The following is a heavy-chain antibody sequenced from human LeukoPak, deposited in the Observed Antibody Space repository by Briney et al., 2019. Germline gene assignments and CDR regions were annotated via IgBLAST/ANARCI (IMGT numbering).Heavy chain of an antibody. D-gene: IGHD5-18*01. J-gene: IGHJ4*02. CDR2: INHSGST. CDR3: ARGRRYSYGPLHY. CDR1: GGSFSGYY. V-gene: IGHV4-34*01. Sequence: SETLSLTCAVYGGSFSGYYWSWIRQPPGKGLEWIGEINHSGSTNYNPSLKSRVTISVDTSKNQFSLKLSSVTAADTAVYYCARGRRYSYGPLHYWGQGTLVTVSS.